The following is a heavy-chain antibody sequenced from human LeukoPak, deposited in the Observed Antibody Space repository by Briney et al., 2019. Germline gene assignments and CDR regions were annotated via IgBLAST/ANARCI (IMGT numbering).Heavy chain of an antibody. V-gene: IGHV3-15*01. Sequence: GGSLRLSCVSSGFTIGTAWMSWVRQAPGKGLEWLGHIKSEGEGATTDYAAPAKGRFAISRDDSKSMIYLQMSSLKIDDTAIYYCIAHFPYFYGFDVWGKGTTVTVSS. CDR2: IKSEGEGATT. CDR3: IAHFPYFYGFDV. CDR1: GFTIGTAW. J-gene: IGHJ6*04. D-gene: IGHD3-3*02.